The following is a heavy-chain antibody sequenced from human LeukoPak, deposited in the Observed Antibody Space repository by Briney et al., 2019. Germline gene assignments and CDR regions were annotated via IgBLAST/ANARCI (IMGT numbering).Heavy chain of an antibody. CDR1: GYTFTSYA. J-gene: IGHJ5*02. D-gene: IGHD3-10*01. CDR3: ASLYFRNWFDP. V-gene: IGHV7-4-1*02. Sequence: ASVKVSCKASGYTFTSYAMNWVRQAPGQGLEWMGWINTNTGNPTYAQGFTGRFVFSLDTSVSTAYLQISSLKAEDAAVYYCASLYFRNWFDPWGQGTLVTVSS. CDR2: INTNTGNP.